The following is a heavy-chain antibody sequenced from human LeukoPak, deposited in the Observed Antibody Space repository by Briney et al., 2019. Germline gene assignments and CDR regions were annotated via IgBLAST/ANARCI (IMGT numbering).Heavy chain of an antibody. J-gene: IGHJ4*02. V-gene: IGHV3-7*01. CDR3: VRLRYWNIYYAGPFDS. Sequence: PGGSLRLSCAASGFSFDGYCMSWVRQAPGKGLEWVANIKQDGSEGYYMDSVKGRFTISRDNAKHLLFLQMNSLRSDDTTVYYSVRLRYWNIYYAGPFDSWGQGSLVTVSS. D-gene: IGHD1-1*01. CDR1: GFSFDGYC. CDR2: IKQDGSEG.